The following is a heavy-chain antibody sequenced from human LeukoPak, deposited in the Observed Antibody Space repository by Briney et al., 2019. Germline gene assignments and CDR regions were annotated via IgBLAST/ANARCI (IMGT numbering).Heavy chain of an antibody. CDR1: GGSISSYY. D-gene: IGHD5-12*01. Sequence: SETLSLTCTVSGGSISSYYWSWIRQPPGKGLEWIGYIYYSGSTNYNPSLKSRVTISVDTSKNQFSLKLSSVTAADTAVYYCARDRRAIDYWGQGTLVTVSS. J-gene: IGHJ4*02. CDR3: ARDRRAIDY. CDR2: IYYSGST. V-gene: IGHV4-59*12.